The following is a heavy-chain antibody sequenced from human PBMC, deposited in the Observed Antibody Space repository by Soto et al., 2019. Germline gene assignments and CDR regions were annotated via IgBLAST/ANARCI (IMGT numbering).Heavy chain of an antibody. CDR1: GYTFTSYG. Sequence: ASVKVSCKASGYTFTSYGISWVRQAPGQGLEWVGWISAYNGNTNYAQKLQGRVTMTTDTSTSTAYMELRSLRSDDTAVYYCARDVDTAMDSYYYYGMDVWGQGTTVTVSS. CDR3: ARDVDTAMDSYYYYGMDV. J-gene: IGHJ6*02. CDR2: ISAYNGNT. D-gene: IGHD5-18*01. V-gene: IGHV1-18*01.